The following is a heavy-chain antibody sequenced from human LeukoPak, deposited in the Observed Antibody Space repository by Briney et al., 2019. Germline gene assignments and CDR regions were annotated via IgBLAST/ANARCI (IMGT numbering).Heavy chain of an antibody. CDR1: GGSFSGYY. V-gene: IGHV4-34*01. Sequence: SETLSLTCAVYGGSFSGYYWSWIRQPPGKGLEWIGEINHSGSTNYNPSLKSRVTISVDTSKNQFSLKLSSVTAADTAVYYCAKEPGWLQRGFDYWGQGTLVTVSS. CDR3: AKEPGWLQRGFDY. CDR2: INHSGST. J-gene: IGHJ4*02. D-gene: IGHD5-24*01.